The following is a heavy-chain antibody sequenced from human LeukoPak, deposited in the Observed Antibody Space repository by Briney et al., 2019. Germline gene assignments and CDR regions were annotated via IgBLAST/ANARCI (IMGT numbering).Heavy chain of an antibody. CDR3: ARYCSSTSCYSDY. CDR2: INPISGGT. J-gene: IGHJ4*02. V-gene: IGHV1-2*06. Sequence: GASVKVSCKASGYTFTGYYMHWVRQAPGQGLEYMGRINPISGGTVYAQKFQGRVTMTRDTSITTAYMELTRLTSDDTAVYYCARYCSSTSCYSDYWGQGTLVTVS. D-gene: IGHD2-2*01. CDR1: GYTFTGYY.